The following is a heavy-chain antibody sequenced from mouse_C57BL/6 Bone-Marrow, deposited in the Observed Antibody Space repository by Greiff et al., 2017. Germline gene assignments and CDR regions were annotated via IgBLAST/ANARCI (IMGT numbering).Heavy chain of an antibody. CDR2: IYPRSGNT. CDR3: ERTGWFAY. CDR1: GYTFTSYG. J-gene: IGHJ3*01. V-gene: IGHV1-81*01. Sequence: QVQLQQSGAELARPGASVKLSCKASGYTFTSYGISWVKQRTGQGLEWIGEIYPRSGNTYYNEKFKGKDTLTADKSSSTAYMELRSLTSEYSAVYFCERTGWFAYWGQGTLVTVSA.